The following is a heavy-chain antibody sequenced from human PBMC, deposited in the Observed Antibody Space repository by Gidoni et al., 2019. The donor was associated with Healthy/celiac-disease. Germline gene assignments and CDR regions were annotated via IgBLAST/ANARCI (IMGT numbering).Heavy chain of an antibody. D-gene: IGHD1-26*01. CDR2: IWYDGSNK. CDR1: GFTFSSYG. CDR3: ARDRYSGSYVYYYYYGMDV. J-gene: IGHJ6*02. V-gene: IGHV3-33*01. Sequence: QVQLVESGGGVVQPGRSLRLSCAASGFTFSSYGMHWVRQAPGKGLEWVAVIWYDGSNKYYADSVKGRFTISRDNSKNTLYLQMNSLRAEDTAVYYCARDRYSGSYVYYYYYGMDVWGQGTTVTVSS.